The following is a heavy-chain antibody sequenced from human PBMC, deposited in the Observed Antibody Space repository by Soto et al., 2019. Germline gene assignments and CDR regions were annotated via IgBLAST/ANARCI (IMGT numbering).Heavy chain of an antibody. CDR1: GFSLSTSGVG. Sequence: SGPTLVNPPQTLTLTCTFSGFSLSTSGVGVGWIRQPPGKALEWLALIYWDDGKRYSPSLKSRLTITKDTSKNQVVLTMTNMDPVDTATYYCARTYYDIYADYWGQGTLVTVSS. V-gene: IGHV2-5*02. CDR2: IYWDDGK. D-gene: IGHD3-9*01. CDR3: ARTYYDIYADY. J-gene: IGHJ4*02.